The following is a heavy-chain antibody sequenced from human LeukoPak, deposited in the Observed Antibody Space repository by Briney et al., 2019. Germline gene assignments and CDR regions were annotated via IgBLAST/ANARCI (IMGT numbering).Heavy chain of an antibody. CDR1: GFTFSSYA. J-gene: IGHJ4*02. V-gene: IGHV3-23*01. Sequence: GGSLRLSCAASGFTFSSYAMGWVRQAPGKGLEWVSAISGTGNRTYYADSVKGRFTISRDNSKNMVFLQMNSLRVEDTAVYYCARGIDYWGRGTLVTVSS. CDR3: ARGIDY. CDR2: ISGTGNRT.